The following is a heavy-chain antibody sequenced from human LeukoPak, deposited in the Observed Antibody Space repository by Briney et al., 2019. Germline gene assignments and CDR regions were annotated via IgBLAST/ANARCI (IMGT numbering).Heavy chain of an antibody. CDR2: IKQDGSEK. D-gene: IGHD3-22*01. Sequence: LGGSLRLSCAASGFTFSTYWMSWVRQAPGKGLEWVANIKQDGSEKYYVDSVKGRFTISRDNAKNSLYLQMNSLRAEDTAVYYCARDSPLITIIAGPEGPEYFQHWGQGTLVTVSS. J-gene: IGHJ1*01. CDR1: GFTFSTYW. V-gene: IGHV3-7*01. CDR3: ARDSPLITIIAGPEGPEYFQH.